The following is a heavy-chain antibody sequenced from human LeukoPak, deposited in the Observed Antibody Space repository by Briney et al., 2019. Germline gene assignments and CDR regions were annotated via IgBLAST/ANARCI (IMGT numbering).Heavy chain of an antibody. J-gene: IGHJ4*02. V-gene: IGHV3-23*01. D-gene: IGHD2-2*01. CDR2: ISGSGGST. CDR1: GFTFSSYA. Sequence: GGSLRLSCAASGFTFSSYAMSWVRQAPGKGLEWVSAISGSGGSTYYADSVKGRFTISRDNSKNTLYLQMNSLRAEDTAVYYCARDQGCSSTSCLDFDYWGQGTLVTVSS. CDR3: ARDQGCSSTSCLDFDY.